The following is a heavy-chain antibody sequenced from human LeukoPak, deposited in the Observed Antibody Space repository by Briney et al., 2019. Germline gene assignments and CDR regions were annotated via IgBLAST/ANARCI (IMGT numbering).Heavy chain of an antibody. CDR2: ISGSGGST. CDR1: GFTFSSYA. V-gene: IGHV3-23*01. Sequence: GGSLRLSCAASGFTFSSYAMSWVRQAPGKGLEWVSAISGSGGSTYYADSVKGRFTISRDNSKNTLYLQMNSLRAEDTAVYYCAKDLEPSPRLGAQRSDYWGQGTLVTVSS. J-gene: IGHJ4*02. D-gene: IGHD1-26*01. CDR3: AKDLEPSPRLGAQRSDY.